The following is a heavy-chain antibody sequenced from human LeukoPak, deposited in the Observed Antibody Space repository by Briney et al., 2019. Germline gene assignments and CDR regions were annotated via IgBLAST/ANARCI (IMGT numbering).Heavy chain of an antibody. V-gene: IGHV4-4*07. J-gene: IGHJ4*02. D-gene: IGHD1-26*01. CDR2: IYTSGST. CDR1: GGSISSYS. CDR3: ARENSGSYREFDY. Sequence: SETLSLTCTASGGSISSYSWSWIRQPAGKGLEWIGRIYTSGSTNYNASLKSRVSMSVDTSKNQFSLKLSSVTAADTAVFYCARENSGSYREFDYWGQGTLVTVSS.